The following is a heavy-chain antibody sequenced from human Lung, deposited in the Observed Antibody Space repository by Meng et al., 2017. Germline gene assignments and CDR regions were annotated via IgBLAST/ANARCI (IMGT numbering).Heavy chain of an antibody. D-gene: IGHD3-10*01. Sequence: HVQLLQSGAEVKQPGASSKVFCKASDYTFTGYGVCWVRQAPGQGLEWMAWLGAHPGDTSFAPKFLGRVTVTADTATATAYMELRSLRSDDTAVYYCARGTPGRSYCDYWGLGTLVTVSS. CDR2: LGAHPGDT. V-gene: IGHV1-18*01. J-gene: IGHJ4*02. CDR3: ARGTPGRSYCDY. CDR1: DYTFTGYG.